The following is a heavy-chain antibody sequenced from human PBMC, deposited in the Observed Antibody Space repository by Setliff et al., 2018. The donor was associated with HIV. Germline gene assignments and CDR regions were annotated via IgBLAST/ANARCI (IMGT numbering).Heavy chain of an antibody. J-gene: IGHJ4*02. D-gene: IGHD5-12*01. V-gene: IGHV1-69*10. CDR2: IIPVASIP. CDR3: AGGPLYGYDRGYFDY. CDR1: GGVFSTYG. Sequence: SVKVSCKASGGVFSTYGMHWVRQAPGQGFEWVGGIIPVASIPNYAQKFQDRVTITADESTTTVYMEMRSLTSGDTALYYCAGGPLYGYDRGYFDYWGQGTLVTVSS.